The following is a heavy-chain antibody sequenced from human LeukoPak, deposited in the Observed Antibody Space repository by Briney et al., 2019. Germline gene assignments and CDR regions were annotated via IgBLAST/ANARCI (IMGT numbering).Heavy chain of an antibody. V-gene: IGHV3-48*04. Sequence: PGGSLRLSCAASGFTFSSYNMNWVRQAPGKGLEWVSYISSTTGAIYYADSVKGRFTISRDNAKNSLYLQMNSLRVEDTAMYYCARDGLRRPPTPYCGGDCPLDYWGQGTLVSVSS. D-gene: IGHD2-21*02. CDR2: ISSTTGAI. CDR3: ARDGLRRPPTPYCGGDCPLDY. CDR1: GFTFSSYN. J-gene: IGHJ4*02.